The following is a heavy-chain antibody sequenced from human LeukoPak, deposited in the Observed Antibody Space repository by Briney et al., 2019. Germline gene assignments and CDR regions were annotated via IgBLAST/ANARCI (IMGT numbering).Heavy chain of an antibody. D-gene: IGHD3-10*01. Sequence: ASVKVSCKASGCTFTGYYMHWVRQAPGQGLEWMGWINPNSGGTNYAQKFQGRVTMTRDTSISTAYMELSRLRSDDTAVYYCARTYGSGSYYNGLIDYWGQGTLVTVSS. V-gene: IGHV1-2*02. J-gene: IGHJ4*02. CDR2: INPNSGGT. CDR1: GCTFTGYY. CDR3: ARTYGSGSYYNGLIDY.